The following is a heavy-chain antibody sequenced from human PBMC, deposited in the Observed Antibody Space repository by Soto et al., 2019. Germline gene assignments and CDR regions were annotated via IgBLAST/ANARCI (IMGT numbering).Heavy chain of an antibody. Sequence: SETLSLTCTVSGGSISSGDYYWSWIRQPPGKGLEWIGYIYYSVSTYYNPSLKSRVTISVDTSKNQFSLKLSSVTAADTAVYYCARVEGGCSGGSCYSFDYWGQGTLVTVS. CDR2: IYYSVST. CDR1: GGSISSGDYY. CDR3: ARVEGGCSGGSCYSFDY. V-gene: IGHV4-30-4*01. J-gene: IGHJ4*02. D-gene: IGHD2-15*01.